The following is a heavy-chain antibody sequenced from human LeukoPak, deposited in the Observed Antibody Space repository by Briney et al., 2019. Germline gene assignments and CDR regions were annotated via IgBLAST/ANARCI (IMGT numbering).Heavy chain of an antibody. CDR1: GFTFSSYA. J-gene: IGHJ3*02. CDR2: ISYDGSNK. CDR3: ARDPGTTRAKRAFDI. V-gene: IGHV3-30-3*01. D-gene: IGHD1-7*01. Sequence: PGGSLRLSCAASGFTFSSYAMDWVRQAPGKGLEWVAVISYDGSNKYYADSVKGRFTISRDNSKNTLYLQMNTLRAEDTAVYYCARDPGTTRAKRAFDIWGQGTMVTVSS.